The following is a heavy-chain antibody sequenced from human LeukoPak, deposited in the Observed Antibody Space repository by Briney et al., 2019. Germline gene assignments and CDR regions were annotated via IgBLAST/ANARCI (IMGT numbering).Heavy chain of an antibody. D-gene: IGHD6-19*01. Sequence: GGSLRLSCAASGFTFSTYWMHWVRQTPGKGLVWVARINTDGSSFSYADSVKGRFIISRDNANNTLYLQMNSLRAEDTAVYFCIRDREEWLLRGWFDPWGQGTLVTVSS. CDR2: INTDGSSF. J-gene: IGHJ5*02. CDR1: GFTFSTYW. V-gene: IGHV3-74*01. CDR3: IRDREEWLLRGWFDP.